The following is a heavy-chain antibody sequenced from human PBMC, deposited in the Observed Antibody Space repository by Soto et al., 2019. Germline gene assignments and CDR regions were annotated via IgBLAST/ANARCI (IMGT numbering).Heavy chain of an antibody. J-gene: IGHJ4*02. D-gene: IGHD6-19*01. Sequence: EVQLMESGGGLVQPGGSLRLSCAASGFTFSSYWMHWVRQAPGKGLVWVSRINSDGSSTTYADSVKGGFTISRDNAKNTLYLQMNSLRAEDTAVYYCVRGEGGWETYWGQGTLVTVSS. CDR1: GFTFSSYW. V-gene: IGHV3-74*01. CDR2: INSDGSST. CDR3: VRGEGGWETY.